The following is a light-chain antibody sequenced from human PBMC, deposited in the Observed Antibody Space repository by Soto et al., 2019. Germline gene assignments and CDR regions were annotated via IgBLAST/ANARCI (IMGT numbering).Light chain of an antibody. CDR1: SSDVGAYNF. J-gene: IGLJ1*01. V-gene: IGLV2-14*03. Sequence: QSLLPQPASVSGSPGQSITISCTGTSSDVGAYNFVSWHQQHPGKAPKLMIYNVYDRPSGISYRFSGSKSGNTASLTISGLQGEEEADYYCSAYTVSRTYVFGTGTKVTVL. CDR3: SAYTVSRTYV. CDR2: NVY.